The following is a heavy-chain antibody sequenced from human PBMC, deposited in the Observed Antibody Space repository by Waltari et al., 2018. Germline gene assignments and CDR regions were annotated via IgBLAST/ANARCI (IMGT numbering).Heavy chain of an antibody. V-gene: IGHV4-38-2*01. Sequence: QVQLQESGPGLVKPSETLSLTCAVSGYSISSGYYWGWIRQPPGKGLEWIGSIYHSGSTYYNPSLKSRVTITADTSTDTAYMELSSLRSEDTAVYYCATVIVGAKIRGAFWYWGQGTLVTVSS. CDR3: ATVIVGAKIRGAFWY. D-gene: IGHD1-26*01. J-gene: IGHJ4*02. CDR2: IYHSGST. CDR1: GYSISSGYY.